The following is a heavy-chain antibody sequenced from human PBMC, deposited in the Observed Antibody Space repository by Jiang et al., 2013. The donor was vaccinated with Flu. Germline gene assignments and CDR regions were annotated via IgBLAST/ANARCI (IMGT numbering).Heavy chain of an antibody. CDR3: ARARYSFGRYYFDF. V-gene: IGHV1-24*01. D-gene: IGHD5-12*01. Sequence: GAEVKKPGASVRVSCKVSGHTLTELSIHWVRQAPGKGLEWMGGFDSEDGETLYKERFHGRVTMTEDTSTDTAYMDLRSLRSEDTAVYYCARARYSFGRYYFDFWGQGTVVTVSS. CDR1: GHTLTELS. J-gene: IGHJ4*02. CDR2: FDSEDGET.